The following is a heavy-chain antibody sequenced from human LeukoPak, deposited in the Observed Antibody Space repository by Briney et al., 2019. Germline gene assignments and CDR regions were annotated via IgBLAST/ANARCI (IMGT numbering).Heavy chain of an antibody. CDR1: GYTFTDYY. Sequence: ASVKISCKASGYTFTDYYMHWVQQAPGKGLEWMGRVDPEDGETIYAERFQGRATIIADTSADTGYMELTSLRSEDTAVYCATSDFWSGYSPSYWGQGTLVTVSS. CDR3: TSDFWSGYSPSY. CDR2: VDPEDGET. V-gene: IGHV1-69-2*01. D-gene: IGHD3-3*01. J-gene: IGHJ4*02.